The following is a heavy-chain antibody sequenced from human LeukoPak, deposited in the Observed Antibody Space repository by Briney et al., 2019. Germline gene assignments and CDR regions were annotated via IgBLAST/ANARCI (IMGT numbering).Heavy chain of an antibody. CDR2: IDYDGGSG. Sequence: GGSLRLSCTVSGFTLSSYEMSWIRQAPGKGLEWVSSIDYDGGSGHYADSVKGRFTISRDNSNNTLFLHLNSLRGEDTAVYYCTRNSGRYGLSWGQGTLVTVSS. CDR3: TRNSGRYGLS. CDR1: GFTLSSYE. V-gene: IGHV3-23*01. D-gene: IGHD1-26*01. J-gene: IGHJ1*01.